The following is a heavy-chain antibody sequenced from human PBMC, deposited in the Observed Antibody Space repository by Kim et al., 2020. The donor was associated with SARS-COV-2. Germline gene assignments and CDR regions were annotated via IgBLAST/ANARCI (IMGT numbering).Heavy chain of an antibody. J-gene: IGHJ6*02. Sequence: GESLKISCKGSGYSFTSYWIGWVRQMPGKGLEWMGIIYPGDSDTRYSPSFQGQVTISADKSISTAYLQWSSLKASDTAMYYCARHGDDGAGDYYYYYYGMDVWGQGTTVTVSS. CDR1: GYSFTSYW. D-gene: IGHD4-17*01. CDR3: ARHGDDGAGDYYYYYYGMDV. V-gene: IGHV5-51*01. CDR2: IYPGDSDT.